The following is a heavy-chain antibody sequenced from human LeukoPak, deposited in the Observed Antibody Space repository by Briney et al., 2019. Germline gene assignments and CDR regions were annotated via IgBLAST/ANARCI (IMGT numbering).Heavy chain of an antibody. CDR1: GYTFTSYG. J-gene: IGHJ5*02. V-gene: IGHV1-18*01. CDR2: ISAYNGNT. CDR3: ARLGPRVVITFLGNRRNWFDP. D-gene: IGHD3-22*01. Sequence: ASVKVSCKASGYTFTSYGISWERQAPGQGLEWMGWISAYNGNTNYAQKLQGRVTMTTDTSTSAAYMELRSLRSDDTAVYYCARLGPRVVITFLGNRRNWFDPWGQGTLVTVSS.